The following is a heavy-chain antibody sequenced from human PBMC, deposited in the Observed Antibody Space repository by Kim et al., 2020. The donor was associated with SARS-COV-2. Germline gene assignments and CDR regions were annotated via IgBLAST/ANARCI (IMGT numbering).Heavy chain of an antibody. Sequence: ASVKVSCKASGYTFTSYAMNWVRQAPGQGLEWMGWINTDTGNPTYAQGFTGRFVFSLDTSVSTAYLQISSLKAEDTAVYYCARAPRGAVAVNWFDPWGQGTLVTVSS. CDR1: GYTFTSYA. CDR2: INTDTGNP. CDR3: ARAPRGAVAVNWFDP. J-gene: IGHJ5*02. V-gene: IGHV7-4-1*02. D-gene: IGHD6-19*01.